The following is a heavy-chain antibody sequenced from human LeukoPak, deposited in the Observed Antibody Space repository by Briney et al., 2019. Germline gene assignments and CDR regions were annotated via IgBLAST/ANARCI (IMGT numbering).Heavy chain of an antibody. V-gene: IGHV4-59*12. D-gene: IGHD3-3*01. CDR2: IYYSGST. CDR1: GGSISSYY. CDR3: ARGAYYDFWSGSQIGAFDI. Sequence: PSETLSLTCTVSGGSISSYYWSCIRQPPGKGLEWIGYIYYSGSTNYNHSLKSRVTMSVDTAKNQFSLKLSSVTAADTAVYYCARGAYYDFWSGSQIGAFDIWGQGTMVTVSS. J-gene: IGHJ3*02.